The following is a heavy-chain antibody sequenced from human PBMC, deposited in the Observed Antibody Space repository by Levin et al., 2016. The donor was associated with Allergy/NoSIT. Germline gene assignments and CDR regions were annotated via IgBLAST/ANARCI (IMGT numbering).Heavy chain of an antibody. CDR1: GYTFTSYG. CDR3: ARDAYVVPAAKAVAVGTPGDY. D-gene: IGHD2-2*01. J-gene: IGHJ4*02. CDR2: ISAYNGNT. Sequence: ASVKVSCKASGYTFTSYGISWVRQAPGQGLEWMGWISAYNGNTNYAQKLQGRVTMTTDTSTSTAYMELRSLRSDDTAVYYCARDAYVVPAAKAVAVGTPGDYWGQGTLVTVPS. V-gene: IGHV1-18*04.